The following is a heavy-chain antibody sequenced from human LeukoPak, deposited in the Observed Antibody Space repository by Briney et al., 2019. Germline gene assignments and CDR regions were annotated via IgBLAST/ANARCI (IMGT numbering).Heavy chain of an antibody. Sequence: GGSLRLSCAASGFSIKTYSMTWVRQAPGKGLEWVSTISSSGGYIYYADSVKGRFTISRDNGKNTLYLQMNSLRAEDTAVYYCARGSTYYDSSGQVPFDYWGQGTLVTVSS. V-gene: IGHV3-21*01. CDR1: GFSIKTYS. CDR3: ARGSTYYDSSGQVPFDY. J-gene: IGHJ4*02. D-gene: IGHD3-22*01. CDR2: ISSSGGYI.